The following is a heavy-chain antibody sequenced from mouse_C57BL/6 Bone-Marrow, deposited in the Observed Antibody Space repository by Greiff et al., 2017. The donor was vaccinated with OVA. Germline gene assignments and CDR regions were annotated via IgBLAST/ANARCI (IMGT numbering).Heavy chain of an antibody. CDR3: ARPLLGYYYAMDY. D-gene: IGHD2-12*01. Sequence: VQLQQPGAELVKPGASVKLSCKASGYTFTSYWMHWVKQRPGRGLEWIGRIDPNSGGTKYNEKFKSKATLTVDKPSSTAYTQLSSLTSEDSAVYYCARPLLGYYYAMDYWGQGTSVTVSS. CDR1: GYTFTSYW. CDR2: IDPNSGGT. V-gene: IGHV1-72*01. J-gene: IGHJ4*01.